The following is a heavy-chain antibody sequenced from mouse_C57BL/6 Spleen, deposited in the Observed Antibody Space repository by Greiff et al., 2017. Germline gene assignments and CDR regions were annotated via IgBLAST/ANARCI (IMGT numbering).Heavy chain of an antibody. D-gene: IGHD1-1*01. CDR2: ISDGGSYT. Sequence: EVMLVESGGGLVKPGGSLKLSCAASGFTFSSYAMSWVRQTPEKRLEWVATISDGGSYTYYPDNVKGRCTISRDNAKNNLYLQMSHLKPEDTAMYYCARDLYYDSSYWYFDVRGAGTTVTGSS. CDR1: GFTFSSYA. V-gene: IGHV5-4*01. J-gene: IGHJ1*01. CDR3: ARDLYYDSSYWYFDV.